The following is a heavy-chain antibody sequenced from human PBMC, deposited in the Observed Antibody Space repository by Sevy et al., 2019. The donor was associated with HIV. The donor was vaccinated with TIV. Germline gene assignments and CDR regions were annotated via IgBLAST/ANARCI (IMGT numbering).Heavy chain of an antibody. CDR3: ARAPFDYRLDY. Sequence: GESLKISCAASGFTFSSYSMNWVRQAPGKGLEWVSSISSSSSYIYYADSVKGRFTISRDNAKNSLYLQMNSLRAEDTAVYYCARAPFDYRLDYWGQGTLVTVSS. J-gene: IGHJ4*02. V-gene: IGHV3-21*01. D-gene: IGHD5-12*01. CDR2: ISSSSSYI. CDR1: GFTFSSYS.